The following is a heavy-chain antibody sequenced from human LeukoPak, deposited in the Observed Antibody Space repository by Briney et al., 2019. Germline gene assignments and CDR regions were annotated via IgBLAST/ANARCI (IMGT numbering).Heavy chain of an antibody. J-gene: IGHJ1*01. D-gene: IGHD2-8*01. CDR3: ARVSIYARIGGAFFQH. V-gene: IGHV4-39*02. Sequence: SGTLSSTGTVPGGSIRSTDYYWGGIRQPPGKGLEWFGSLYYSVTTYHNPSLKRRVTISVDTSKLHFCLNPSSVTAADTAVYFYARVSIYARIGGAFFQHWSQGTLVTVSS. CDR2: LYYSVTT. CDR1: GGSIRSTDYY.